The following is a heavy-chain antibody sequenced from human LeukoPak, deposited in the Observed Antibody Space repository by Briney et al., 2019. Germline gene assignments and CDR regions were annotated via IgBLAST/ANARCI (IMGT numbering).Heavy chain of an antibody. V-gene: IGHV3-23*01. CDR3: AKSFYDSSGYYSYFDY. Sequence: GGSLRLSCAASGFTFSSYAMSWVRQAPGKGLEWVSAISGSGGSTHYADSVKGRFTISRDNSKNTLYLQMNSLRAEDTAVYYCAKSFYDSSGYYSYFDYWGQGTLVTVSS. CDR1: GFTFSSYA. J-gene: IGHJ4*02. CDR2: ISGSGGST. D-gene: IGHD3-22*01.